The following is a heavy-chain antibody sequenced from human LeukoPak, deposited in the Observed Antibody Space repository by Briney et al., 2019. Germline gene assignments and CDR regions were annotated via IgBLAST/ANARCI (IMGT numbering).Heavy chain of an antibody. CDR1: GFTFSSYA. CDR3: AKDGSYPYYYFDY. CDR2: ISGSGGST. D-gene: IGHD1-26*01. J-gene: IGHJ4*02. V-gene: IGHV3-23*01. Sequence: RGSLRLSCAASGFTFSSYAMSWVRQAPGKVLEWVSAISGSGGSTYYADSVKGRFTISRDNSKNTLYLQMNSLRAEDTAVYYCAKDGSYPYYYFDYWGQGTLVTVSS.